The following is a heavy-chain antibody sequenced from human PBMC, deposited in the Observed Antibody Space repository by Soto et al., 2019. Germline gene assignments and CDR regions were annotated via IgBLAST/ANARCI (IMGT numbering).Heavy chain of an antibody. J-gene: IGHJ6*02. V-gene: IGHV4-34*01. CDR1: GGSFSGYY. CDR2: INHSGST. CDR3: ARSAGGSMDV. Sequence: SETLSLTCAVYGGSFSGYYWSWIRQPPGKGLEWIGEINHSGSTNYNPSLKSRVTISVDTSKNQFSLKLSSVTAADTAVYYCARSAGGSMDVWGHGTTVTVSS. D-gene: IGHD3-10*01.